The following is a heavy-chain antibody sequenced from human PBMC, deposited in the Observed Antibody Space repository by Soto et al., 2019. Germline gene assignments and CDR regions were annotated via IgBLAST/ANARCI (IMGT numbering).Heavy chain of an antibody. CDR3: ARGQYDFRSSSYYYPMEV. Sequence: PSETLSLTCTVSGGSVSSESHYWSWIRQTPGRGLEWIGYIYYTGSTNYNPSLKGRVTMSVDTSRDQVSLRLRSVTRADTAVYYCARGQYDFRSSSYYYPMEVWGQGTKVTVSS. CDR1: GGSVSSESHY. D-gene: IGHD3-3*01. J-gene: IGHJ6*02. V-gene: IGHV4-61*01. CDR2: IYYTGST.